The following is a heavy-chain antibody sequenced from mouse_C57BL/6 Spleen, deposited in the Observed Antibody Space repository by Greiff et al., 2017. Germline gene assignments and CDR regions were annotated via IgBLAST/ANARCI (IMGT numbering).Heavy chain of an antibody. CDR2: IDPSDSET. CDR1: GYTFTSYW. V-gene: IGHV1-52*01. CDR3: ARGRMDYGAWFAY. Sequence: VQLQQPGAELVRPGSSVKLSCKASGYTFTSYWMHWVKQRPIQGLEWIGNIDPSDSETHYNQKFKDKATLTVDKSSSTAYMQLSSLTSEYSAVYYCARGRMDYGAWFAYWGQGTLVTVSA. D-gene: IGHD2-4*01. J-gene: IGHJ3*01.